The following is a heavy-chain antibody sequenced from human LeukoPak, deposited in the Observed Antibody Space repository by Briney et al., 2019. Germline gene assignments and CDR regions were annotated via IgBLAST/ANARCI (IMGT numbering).Heavy chain of an antibody. J-gene: IGHJ4*02. V-gene: IGHV3-48*03. CDR3: TTLGYHLDS. D-gene: IGHD3-22*01. CDR1: GFDFGSYE. CDR2: FAGSDTTT. Sequence: PGGSLRLSCAASGFDFGSYEMNWVRQAPGKGLEWVAYFAGSDTTTYYADSVKGRFTISRYNARNSLYLQMNSLRAEDTALYYCTTLGYHLDSWGQGTLVTVSS.